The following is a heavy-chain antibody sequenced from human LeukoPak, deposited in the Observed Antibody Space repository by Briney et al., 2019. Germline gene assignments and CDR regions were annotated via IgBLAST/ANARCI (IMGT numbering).Heavy chain of an antibody. CDR2: VYYTGST. V-gene: IGHV4-59*01. D-gene: IGHD3-3*01. Sequence: SETLSLTCTVPGGFISSYYWSWIRQPPAKGLEWMGYVYYTGSTNYNPSLKSRVTISVDTSKNHFSLELSSVTAADTAVYYCARGSQRITVFGVVTDYWGQGTLVTVSS. CDR1: GGFISSYY. CDR3: ARGSQRITVFGVVTDY. J-gene: IGHJ4*02.